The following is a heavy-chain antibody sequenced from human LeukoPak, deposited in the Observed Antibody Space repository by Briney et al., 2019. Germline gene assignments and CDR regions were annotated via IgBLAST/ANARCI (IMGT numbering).Heavy chain of an antibody. D-gene: IGHD3-10*01. Sequence: ASVKVSCKASGYTFSSYGITWVRQAPGQGLEWMGWISAYNDTTNYAQKLQGRVTMTRDTSTSTAYMELRSLRSDDTAVYYCARSATNRDISASGSDYYYHGMDVWGQGTTVTVSS. V-gene: IGHV1-18*01. CDR3: ARSATNRDISASGSDYYYHGMDV. CDR1: GYTFSSYG. CDR2: ISAYNDTT. J-gene: IGHJ6*02.